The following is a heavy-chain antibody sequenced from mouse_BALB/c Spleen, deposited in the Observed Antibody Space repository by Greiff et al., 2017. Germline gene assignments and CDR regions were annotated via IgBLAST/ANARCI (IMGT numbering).Heavy chain of an antibody. V-gene: IGHV1S34*01. J-gene: IGHJ4*01. CDR3: ARLGDYGSSYNAMDY. D-gene: IGHD1-1*01. CDR1: GYSFTGYY. Sequence: LVKTGASVKISCKASGYSFTGYYMHWVKQSHGKSLEWIGYISCYNGATSYNQKFKGKATFTVDTSSSTAYMQFNSLTSEDSAVYYCARLGDYGSSYNAMDYWGQGTSVTVSS. CDR2: ISCYNGAT.